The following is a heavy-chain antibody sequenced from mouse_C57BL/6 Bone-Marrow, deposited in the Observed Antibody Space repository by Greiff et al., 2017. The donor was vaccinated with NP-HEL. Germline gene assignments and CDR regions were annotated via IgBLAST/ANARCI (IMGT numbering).Heavy chain of an antibody. CDR2: IHPSDSDT. D-gene: IGHD1-1*01. CDR1: GYTFTSYW. Sequence: QVQLKQPGAELVKPGASVKVSCKASGYTFTSYWMHWVKQRPGQGLEWIGRIHPSDSDTNYNQKFKGKATLTVDKSSSTAYMQLSSLTSEDSAVYYCAMGGVADWYFEVWGTGTTVTVSS. J-gene: IGHJ1*03. CDR3: AMGGVADWYFEV. V-gene: IGHV1-74*01.